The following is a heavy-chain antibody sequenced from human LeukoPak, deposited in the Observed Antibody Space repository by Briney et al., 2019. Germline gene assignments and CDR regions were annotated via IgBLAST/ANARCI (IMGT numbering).Heavy chain of an antibody. CDR2: ISGSGGST. J-gene: IGHJ3*02. CDR1: GFTFSSYG. CDR3: AKYYNSGWGNAFDI. V-gene: IGHV3-23*01. Sequence: GGTLRLSCAASGFTFSSYGMSWVRQAPGKGLEWVSGISGSGGSTYYADSVKGRFTISRDNSKSTLYLQMNSLRAEYTAVYYCAKYYNSGWGNAFDIWGQGTMVTVSS. D-gene: IGHD6-19*01.